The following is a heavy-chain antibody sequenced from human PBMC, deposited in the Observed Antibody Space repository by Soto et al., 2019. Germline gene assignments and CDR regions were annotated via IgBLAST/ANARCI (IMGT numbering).Heavy chain of an antibody. V-gene: IGHV1-18*01. CDR1: GYTFSTYG. CDR3: ARVGPSREVPYPFEY. D-gene: IGHD1-26*01. Sequence: QVDLVQSGPEVRKPGASVNVSCKASGYTFSTYGISWVRQAPGQGLEWMGWISAYNHYTNYAQKFQGRVTLTTDTSTNTAYMELRSLRSGDTAMYFCARVGPSREVPYPFEYWGQATLVTVSS. J-gene: IGHJ4*02. CDR2: ISAYNHYT.